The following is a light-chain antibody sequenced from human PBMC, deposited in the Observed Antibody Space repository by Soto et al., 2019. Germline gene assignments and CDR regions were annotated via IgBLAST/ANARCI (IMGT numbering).Light chain of an antibody. CDR2: GNS. J-gene: IGLJ2*01. Sequence: QPVLTQPPSVSGAPGQRVTISCTGSSSNIGAGYDVHWYQQRPGTAPKLLIYGNSNRPSGVPDRFSGSKSGTSASLAITGLQAEDEADYYCQSYDSSLSVVFGGGTKVTVL. CDR3: QSYDSSLSVV. CDR1: SSNIGAGYD. V-gene: IGLV1-40*01.